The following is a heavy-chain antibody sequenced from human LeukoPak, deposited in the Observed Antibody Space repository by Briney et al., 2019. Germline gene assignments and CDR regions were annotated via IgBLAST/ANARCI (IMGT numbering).Heavy chain of an antibody. CDR2: INXTGST. V-gene: IGHV4-34*01. CDR1: XXSLXXXX. CDR3: ARGPVRLARPYDF. J-gene: IGHJ4*02. Sequence: PSETLSLTCTVQXXSLXXXXXXXXXXXXGXXLXWXGEINXTGSTNYNPSFKSRVTMSADTPKNQFSLNLTSVTAADTALYYCARGPVRLARPYDFWGQGTLVTVSS. D-gene: IGHD3-9*01.